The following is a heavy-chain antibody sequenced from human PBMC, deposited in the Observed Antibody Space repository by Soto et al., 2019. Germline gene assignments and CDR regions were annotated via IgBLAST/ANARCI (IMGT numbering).Heavy chain of an antibody. CDR1: GFTFTNYA. J-gene: IGHJ4*02. CDR2: ISGGGETT. V-gene: IGHV3-23*01. D-gene: IGHD3-10*01. CDR3: AKGRGGSGSLTPRVDF. Sequence: EVQLLESGGGLVQPGGPRSLSGEPSGFTFTNYAMTGSSKVQGRGVEWVSAISGGGETTSYANSVKGRFPVSRDGSKNTLYLQMSSLRAEDTALYYCAKGRGGSGSLTPRVDFWGQGTLVTVSS.